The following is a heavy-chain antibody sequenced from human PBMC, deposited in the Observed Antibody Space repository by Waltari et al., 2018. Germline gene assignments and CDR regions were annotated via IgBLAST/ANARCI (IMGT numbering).Heavy chain of an antibody. J-gene: IGHJ4*02. CDR1: GCSISGYH. V-gene: IGHV4-59*08. D-gene: IGHD1-1*01. Sequence: QVQLQESGPGLVQPSETLSLTCTVSGCSISGYHWAWIRQPPGKGLKYVGHIYYTGSTIYSPSLRSRATRLVDPSRSQFSLQLTFMTAADTADYYCARCMKIGASETGALDYWGQGTLVTVSS. CDR2: IYYTGST. CDR3: ARCMKIGASETGALDY.